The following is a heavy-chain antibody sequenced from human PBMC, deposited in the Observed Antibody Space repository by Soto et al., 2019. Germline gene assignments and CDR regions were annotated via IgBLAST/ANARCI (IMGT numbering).Heavy chain of an antibody. D-gene: IGHD3-22*01. CDR1: GGSLSSYY. CDR3: ARLGGYYQALDS. CDR2: IYYAGST. J-gene: IGHJ4*02. V-gene: IGHV4-59*08. Sequence: SSETLSLTCTVSGGSLSSYYWSWTRQPPGKGLEWIGSIYYAGSTTYNPSLKSRVTISVDTSKNQFSLRLNSVTAADTAVYYCARLGGYYQALDSWGQGTLVTVSS.